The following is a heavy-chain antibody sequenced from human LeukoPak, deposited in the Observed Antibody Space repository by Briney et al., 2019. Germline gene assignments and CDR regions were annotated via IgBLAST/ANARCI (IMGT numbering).Heavy chain of an antibody. CDR3: VRDSLKTVLSPFGSY. CDR2: INQDGSDR. V-gene: IGHV3-7*01. J-gene: IGHJ4*02. CDR1: GFTFTTYW. D-gene: IGHD4-23*01. Sequence: GGSLSLSCAASGFTFTTYWMSWVRQAPGKGLEWVASINQDGSDRYYVDSVKGRFIISRDNAKNSLYLQMSSLRAEDTAVYYCVRDSLKTVLSPFGSYWGQGILVTVSS.